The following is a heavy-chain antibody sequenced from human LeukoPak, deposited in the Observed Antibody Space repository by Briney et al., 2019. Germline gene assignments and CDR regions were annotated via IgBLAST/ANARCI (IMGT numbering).Heavy chain of an antibody. CDR1: GGSISSSSYY. D-gene: IGHD6-19*01. CDR2: IYYSGST. Sequence: PSETLSLTCTVSGGSISSSSYYWGWIRQPPGKGLEWIGSIYYSGSTYYNPSLKSRVTISVHTSKNQFSLKLSSVTAADTAVYYCARQGAVAGSAFDYWGQGTLVTVSS. J-gene: IGHJ4*02. CDR3: ARQGAVAGSAFDY. V-gene: IGHV4-39*01.